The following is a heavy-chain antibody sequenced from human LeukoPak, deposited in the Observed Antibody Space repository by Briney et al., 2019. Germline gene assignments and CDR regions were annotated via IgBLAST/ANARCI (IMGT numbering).Heavy chain of an antibody. Sequence: ASVKVSCKASDYTFTSYGISWVRQAPGQGLEWMGWISAYNGNTNYAQKLQGRVTMTTDTSTSTAYMELRSLRSDDTAVYYCARDGVVPAAISVTAPTDNRFDPWGQGTLVTVSS. V-gene: IGHV1-18*01. CDR1: DYTFTSYG. CDR2: ISAYNGNT. CDR3: ARDGVVPAAISVTAPTDNRFDP. D-gene: IGHD2-2*02. J-gene: IGHJ5*02.